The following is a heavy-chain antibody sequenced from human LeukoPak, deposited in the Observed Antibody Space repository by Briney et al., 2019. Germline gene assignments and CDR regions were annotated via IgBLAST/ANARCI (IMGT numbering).Heavy chain of an antibody. D-gene: IGHD3-10*01. V-gene: IGHV4-4*07. CDR1: GASISSYY. CDR2: IYSGVST. J-gene: IGHJ6*02. Sequence: SETLSLTCTVSGASISSYYWIWIRQPAGKGLEWIGRIYSGVSTYYNPSLKSRVTISVDTSKNQFSLKLSSVTAADTAVYYCAREGGGPYYGSGYYYYYGMDVWGQGTTVTVSS. CDR3: AREGGGPYYGSGYYYYYGMDV.